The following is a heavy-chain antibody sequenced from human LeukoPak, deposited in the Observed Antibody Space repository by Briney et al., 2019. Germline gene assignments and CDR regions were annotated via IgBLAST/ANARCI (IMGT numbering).Heavy chain of an antibody. CDR2: ISSSGATV. CDR1: GLIFSSDE. V-gene: IGHV3-48*03. Sequence: VGSLRLSCAASGLIFSSDEMNWIRQAPGKGLEWVSYISSSGATVYYADSVKGRFTISRDNAKNSLHLQMNSLRAEDTAVYYCARVGSTSPGDYWGQGTLVTVSS. J-gene: IGHJ4*02. CDR3: ARVGSTSPGDY. D-gene: IGHD6-6*01.